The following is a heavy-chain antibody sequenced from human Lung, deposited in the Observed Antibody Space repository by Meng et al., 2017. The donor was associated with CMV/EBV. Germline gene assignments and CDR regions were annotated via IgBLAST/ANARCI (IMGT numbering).Heavy chain of an antibody. J-gene: IGHJ5*02. D-gene: IGHD3-22*01. CDR2: INHRSGAS. Sequence: GYSCGDYFMHWGRPAPGQGLKWIGWINHRSGASKYAETIQGGVSMTKYTAISATYMEVRRLTYDGTAVYYCARNNYYYDSSGPFGLWGQGALVTVSS. CDR3: ARNNYYYDSSGPFGL. V-gene: IGHV1-2*02. CDR1: GYSCGDYF.